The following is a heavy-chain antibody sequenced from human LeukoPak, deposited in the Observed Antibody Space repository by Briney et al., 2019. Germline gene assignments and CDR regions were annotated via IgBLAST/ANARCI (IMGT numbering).Heavy chain of an antibody. CDR2: ISSSSSYI. CDR1: GFTFSSYS. J-gene: IGHJ4*02. CDR3: ARDKREDTLVDY. V-gene: IGHV3-21*01. D-gene: IGHD2-15*01. Sequence: GGSLRLSCAASGFTFSSYSMNWVHQAPGKGLEWVSSISSSSSYIYYADSVKGRFTISRDNAKNSLYLQMNSLRAEDTAVYYCARDKREDTLVDYWGQGTLVTVSS.